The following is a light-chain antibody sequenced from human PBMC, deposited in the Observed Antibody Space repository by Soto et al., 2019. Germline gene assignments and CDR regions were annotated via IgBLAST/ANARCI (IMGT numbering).Light chain of an antibody. CDR1: QSVSVN. CDR2: GAS. Sequence: EIVMTQSPATLSASPGERATLSCRASQSVSVNLAWNQQHPGQAPRLLSYGASTRPTGIPARFSGSGSGTEFALTISGLQSEDFAVYYCQHYNNWPPWTFGQGTKVEIK. J-gene: IGKJ1*01. CDR3: QHYNNWPPWT. V-gene: IGKV3-15*01.